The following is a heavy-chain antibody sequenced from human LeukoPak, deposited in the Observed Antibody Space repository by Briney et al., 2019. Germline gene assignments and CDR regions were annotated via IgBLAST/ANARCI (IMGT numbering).Heavy chain of an antibody. J-gene: IGHJ5*02. CDR3: ARDPGGFWFDP. CDR2: VYDIGST. D-gene: IGHD5-12*01. Sequence: SETLSLTCTVSGGSIGSHYWTWIRQTPGKGLEWIGYVYDIGSTKYNPSLKSRVTISVDTSKNQFSLRLSSVTAADTAVYYCARDPGGFWFDPWGQGTLVTVSS. CDR1: GGSIGSHY. V-gene: IGHV4-59*11.